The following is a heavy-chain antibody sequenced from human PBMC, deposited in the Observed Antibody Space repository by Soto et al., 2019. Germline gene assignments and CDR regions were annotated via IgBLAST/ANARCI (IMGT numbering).Heavy chain of an antibody. CDR1: GRNCVNNG. CDR3: ATAELDY. D-gene: IGHD1-7*01. V-gene: IGHV3-74*01. Sequence: GEAXRLSCAASGRNCVNNGMHWVRQAPGKGREWVSRMNSDGRTTNYADSVQGRFTVSRDNAKNTLYLQMNSLREEDTDVYHCATAELDYWGPGPLVPLSS. CDR2: MNSDGRTT. J-gene: IGHJ4*02.